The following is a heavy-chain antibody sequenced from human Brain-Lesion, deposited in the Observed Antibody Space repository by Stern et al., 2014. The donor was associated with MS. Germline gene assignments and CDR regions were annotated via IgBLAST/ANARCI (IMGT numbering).Heavy chain of an antibody. CDR1: GFSLSNAAMG. CDR2: IFSTREN. Sequence: QVPLQESGPVLVQPTGTLTLTCSASGFSLSNAAMGLSCIRPAPGQALECHVHIFSTRENADTASLRSILTISNTTSRSQVVLTMTNMVPVDTATYYCARMREYCSGGICFAGYYDSWGQGTLVTVSS. V-gene: IGHV2-26*01. CDR3: ARMREYCSGGICFAGYYDS. J-gene: IGHJ4*02. D-gene: IGHD2-15*01.